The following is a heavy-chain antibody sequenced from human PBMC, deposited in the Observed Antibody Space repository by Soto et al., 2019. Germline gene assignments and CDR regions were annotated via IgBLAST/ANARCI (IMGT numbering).Heavy chain of an antibody. CDR2: IYYSGST. D-gene: IGHD1-1*01. J-gene: IGHJ6*02. CDR1: GGSISSGDYY. Sequence: SETLSLTCTVSGGSISSGDYYWSWIRQPPGKGLEWIGYIYYSGSTYYNPSLKSRVAISVDTSKNQFSLKLSSVTAADTAVYYCARDRGTGNWNVIGGMDVWGQGTTVTVSS. V-gene: IGHV4-30-4*01. CDR3: ARDRGTGNWNVIGGMDV.